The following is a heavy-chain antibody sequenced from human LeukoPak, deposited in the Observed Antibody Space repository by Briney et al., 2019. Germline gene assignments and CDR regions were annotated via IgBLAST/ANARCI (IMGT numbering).Heavy chain of an antibody. CDR1: GFTFSDYY. V-gene: IGHV3-11*05. Sequence: GGSLRLSCAASGFTFSDYYMSWIRQAPGKGLEWVSYISRSSSYTNYADSVKGRFTISRDNAKNSLYLQMNSLRAEDTAVYYCARDPMVRGAIRIPQNGMDVWGQGTTVTVSS. CDR3: ARDPMVRGAIRIPQNGMDV. CDR2: ISRSSSYT. D-gene: IGHD3-10*01. J-gene: IGHJ6*02.